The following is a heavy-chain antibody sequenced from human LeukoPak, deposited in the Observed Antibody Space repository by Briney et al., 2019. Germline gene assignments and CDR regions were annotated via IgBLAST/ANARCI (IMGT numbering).Heavy chain of an antibody. CDR1: GFTFADYA. J-gene: IGHJ6*02. Sequence: GGSLRLSCAASGFTFADYAMHWVRQIPGKGLECVAHIHADGGRTFYADSVKGRFTVSRDNGKNSLFLQMDSLTSDDTALYYCTTWAFYHGLDVWGQGATVIVSS. D-gene: IGHD2/OR15-2a*01. CDR3: TTWAFYHGLDV. V-gene: IGHV3-43*02. CDR2: IHADGGRT.